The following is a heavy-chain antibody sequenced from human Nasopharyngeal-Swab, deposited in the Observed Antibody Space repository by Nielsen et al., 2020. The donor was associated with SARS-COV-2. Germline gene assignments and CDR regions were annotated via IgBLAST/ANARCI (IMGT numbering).Heavy chain of an antibody. Sequence: GESLKISCAASGFTFSSYGMRWVRQAPGKGLEWVAVISYDGSNKYYADSVKGRFTISRDNSKNTLYLRMNSLRAEDTAVYYCAKLVRGVRTESKPFDYWGQGTLVTVSS. V-gene: IGHV3-30*18. CDR2: ISYDGSNK. J-gene: IGHJ4*02. D-gene: IGHD3-10*01. CDR3: AKLVRGVRTESKPFDY. CDR1: GFTFSSYG.